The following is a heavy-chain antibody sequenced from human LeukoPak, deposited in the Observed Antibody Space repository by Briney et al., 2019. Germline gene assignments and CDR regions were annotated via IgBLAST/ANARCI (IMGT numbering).Heavy chain of an antibody. CDR2: IKQDGSEK. CDR1: GFTFSSYA. J-gene: IGHJ3*02. Sequence: PGGSLRLSCAASGFTFSSYAMSWVRQAPGKGLGWVANIKQDGSEKYYVDSVKGRFTISRDNAKNSLYLQMNSLRAEDTAVYYCARDNPDYDYIWGSYRGGDAFDIWGQGTMVTVSS. V-gene: IGHV3-7*01. CDR3: ARDNPDYDYIWGSYRGGDAFDI. D-gene: IGHD3-16*02.